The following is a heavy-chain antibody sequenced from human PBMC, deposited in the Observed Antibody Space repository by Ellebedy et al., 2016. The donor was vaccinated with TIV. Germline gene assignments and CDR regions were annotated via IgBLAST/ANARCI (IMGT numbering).Heavy chain of an antibody. CDR2: IYYSGTT. Sequence: SETLSLTCSVSGGSIRSSSYYWGWIRQPPGKGLEWIGSIYYSGTTYYNPSLKRRVTISVDTSKNQFSLKLSSVTAADTAVYYCASHYGSGSYYSEFRGMDVWGQGTTVTVSS. V-gene: IGHV4-39*01. D-gene: IGHD3-10*01. CDR1: GGSIRSSSYY. J-gene: IGHJ6*02. CDR3: ASHYGSGSYYSEFRGMDV.